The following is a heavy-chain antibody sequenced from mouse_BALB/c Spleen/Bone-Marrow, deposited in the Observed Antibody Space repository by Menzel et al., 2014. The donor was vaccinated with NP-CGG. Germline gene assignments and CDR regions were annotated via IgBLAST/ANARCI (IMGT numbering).Heavy chain of an antibody. CDR3: AREGGYYYGSRVAWFAY. J-gene: IGHJ3*01. D-gene: IGHD1-1*01. CDR1: GFSLTSYG. Sequence: VKLVESGPGLVAPSQSLSITCTVSGFSLTSYGVHWVRQPPGKGLEWLGVIWAGGSTNYNSALMSRLSISKDNSKSQVFLKMNSLQTDDTAMYYCAREGGYYYGSRVAWFAYWAKGLWSLSLQ. CDR2: IWAGGST. V-gene: IGHV2-9*02.